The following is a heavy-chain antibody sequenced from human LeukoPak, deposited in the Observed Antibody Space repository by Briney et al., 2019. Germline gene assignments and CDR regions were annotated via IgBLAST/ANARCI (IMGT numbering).Heavy chain of an antibody. J-gene: IGHJ4*02. Sequence: GGSLRPSCAASGFTFSDYHMSWIRQAPGKGLELVSYISSSGSTIYYADSVKGRFNISRDNAKNSLYLQMNSLRAEDTAVYYCARGLGGSVMEFDYWGQGTLVTVSS. CDR3: ARGLGGSVMEFDY. D-gene: IGHD3-10*01. CDR1: GFTFSDYH. CDR2: ISSSGSTI. V-gene: IGHV3-11*01.